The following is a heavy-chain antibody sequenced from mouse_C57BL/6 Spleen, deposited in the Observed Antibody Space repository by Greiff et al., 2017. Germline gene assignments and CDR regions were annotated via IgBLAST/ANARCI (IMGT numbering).Heavy chain of an antibody. J-gene: IGHJ1*03. CDR2: INPNNGGT. CDR3: ASFTTVVATPYWYFDV. D-gene: IGHD1-1*01. CDR1: GYTFTDYY. Sequence: VQLQQSGPELVKPGASVKISCKASGYTFTDYYMNWVKQSHGKSLEWIGDINPNNGGTRYNQKFKGKATLTVDKSSSTAYMELRSLTSEDSAVYYCASFTTVVATPYWYFDVWGTGTTVTVSA. V-gene: IGHV1-26*01.